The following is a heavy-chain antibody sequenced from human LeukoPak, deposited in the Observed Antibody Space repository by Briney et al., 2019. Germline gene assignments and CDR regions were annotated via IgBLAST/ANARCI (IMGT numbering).Heavy chain of an antibody. J-gene: IGHJ4*02. CDR3: ASPTTMTTAIEY. CDR2: IYYSGST. Sequence: SETLSLTCTVSGGSFSSGSHHWGWIRQPPGKGLEWIGSIYYSGSTYYNPSLKSRVTISVDTSKNQFSLKLSSVTAADTAVYYCASPTTMTTAIEYWGQGTLVTVSS. V-gene: IGHV4-39*01. CDR1: GGSFSSGSHH. D-gene: IGHD4-17*01.